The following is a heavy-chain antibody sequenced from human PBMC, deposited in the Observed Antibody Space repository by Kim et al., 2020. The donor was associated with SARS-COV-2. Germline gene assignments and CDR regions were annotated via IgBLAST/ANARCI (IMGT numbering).Heavy chain of an antibody. Sequence: GESLKISCKGSGYRFTSYWISWVRQMPGKGLEWMGRIDPSDSYTNYSPSSQGHVSISADKSTSTSYLQWSSLKASDTAMYYCARHVFDAAGRDYYYGMDVWGQGTPVTVSS. CDR2: IDPSDSYT. V-gene: IGHV5-10-1*01. CDR3: ARHVFDAAGRDYYYGMDV. J-gene: IGHJ6*02. D-gene: IGHD3-9*01. CDR1: GYRFTSYW.